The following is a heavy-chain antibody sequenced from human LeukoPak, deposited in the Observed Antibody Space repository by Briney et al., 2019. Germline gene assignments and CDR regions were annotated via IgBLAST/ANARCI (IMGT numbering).Heavy chain of an antibody. CDR1: GGTFSSYA. CDR3: ARALAGGDGWFDP. J-gene: IGHJ5*02. D-gene: IGHD2-21*01. Sequence: GASVKVSCKASGGTFSSYAISWVRQAPGQGLEWMGGIIPIFGTANYAQKFRGRVTITTDESTSTAYMELSSLRSEDTAVYYCARALAGGDGWFDPWGQGTLVTVSS. CDR2: IIPIFGTA. V-gene: IGHV1-69*05.